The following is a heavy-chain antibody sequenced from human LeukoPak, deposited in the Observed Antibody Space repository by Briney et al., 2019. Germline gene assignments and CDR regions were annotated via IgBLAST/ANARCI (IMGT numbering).Heavy chain of an antibody. Sequence: TSETLSLTCSVSGGSISCYYWSWIRQPLGKGLEWIGDTFYSGSTSYNPSLESRISISVGTYKKQFSLKLTSMTSADTAVYYCARRRTTGLSGYMDAWGKGTTVTVSS. V-gene: IGHV4-59*08. D-gene: IGHD2-2*01. CDR3: ARRRTTGLSGYMDA. J-gene: IGHJ6*03. CDR1: GGSISCYY. CDR2: TFYSGST.